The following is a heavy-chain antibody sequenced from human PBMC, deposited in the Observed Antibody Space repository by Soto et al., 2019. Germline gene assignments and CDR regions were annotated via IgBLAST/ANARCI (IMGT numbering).Heavy chain of an antibody. Sequence: GTSLKVCCKACGYTFTGYYMHWARQAPGQGLEWMGWINPNSGGTNYAQKFQGWVTMTRDTSISTAYMELSRLRSDDTAVYYCARGAFSRYDFWSGYCDYWRQGTLVTVSS. CDR1: GYTFTGYY. CDR3: ARGAFSRYDFWSGYCDY. V-gene: IGHV1-2*04. CDR2: INPNSGGT. D-gene: IGHD3-3*01. J-gene: IGHJ4*02.